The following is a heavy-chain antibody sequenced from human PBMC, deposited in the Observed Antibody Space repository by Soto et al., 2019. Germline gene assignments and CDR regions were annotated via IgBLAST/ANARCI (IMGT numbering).Heavy chain of an antibody. CDR1: GASIDNNGYS. D-gene: IGHD6-19*01. CDR3: ARGGSGWKALNWFDP. J-gene: IGHJ5*02. Sequence: QVQLQESGPGLVIPSQTLTLTCAVSGASIDNNGYSWTWIRQHPGKGLEWIGTNNNRGDTYYNPSLKSRLTISLDTSQNHLSLRLNAWTAAATATYFCARGGSGWKALNWFDPWGQGIIVTVSS. CDR2: NNNRGDT. V-gene: IGHV4-31*11.